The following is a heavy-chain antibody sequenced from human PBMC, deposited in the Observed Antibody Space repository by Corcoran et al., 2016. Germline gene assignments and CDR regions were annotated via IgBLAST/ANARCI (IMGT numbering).Heavy chain of an antibody. Sequence: EVQLVESGGGLIHPGGSLRLSCAASGFTVSSDYMGWVRQAPGKGLDWVSVMYSGGTTFYADSVKGRFTISRDNSKNTLYLQMTSLIAEDTAIYYCARAPKGGIGYYYDWGQGTLVTVSS. CDR3: ARAPKGGIGYYYD. D-gene: IGHD3-22*01. V-gene: IGHV3-53*01. J-gene: IGHJ4*02. CDR1: GFTVSSDY. CDR2: MYSGGTT.